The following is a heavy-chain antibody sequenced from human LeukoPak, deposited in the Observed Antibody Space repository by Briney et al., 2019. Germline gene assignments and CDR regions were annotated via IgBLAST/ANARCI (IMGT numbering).Heavy chain of an antibody. D-gene: IGHD6-13*01. CDR2: ISGSGGST. CDR3: AKERGTSSIWQQLVPGSRQAFDY. Sequence: PGGSLRLSCAASGFTFSSYAMSWVRQAPGKGLEWVSAISGSGGSTYYADSVKGRFTISRDNSKNTLYLQMNSLRAEDTAVYYCAKERGTSSIWQQLVPGSRQAFDYWGQGTLVTVSS. V-gene: IGHV3-23*01. J-gene: IGHJ4*02. CDR1: GFTFSSYA.